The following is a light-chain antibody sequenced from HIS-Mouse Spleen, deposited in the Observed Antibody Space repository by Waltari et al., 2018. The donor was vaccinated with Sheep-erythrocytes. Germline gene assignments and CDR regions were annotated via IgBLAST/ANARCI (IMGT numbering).Light chain of an antibody. CDR3: GADHGSGSNFVYV. CDR1: SGYSNYK. Sequence: QPVLTQPPSASASRGASVTLTCTLSSGYSNYKVDWYQQRPGKGPRFVMRVGTGGIVGSKGDGIPDRFSVLGSGLNRYLTIKNIQEEDESDYHCGADHGSGSNFVYVFGTGTKVTVL. J-gene: IGLJ1*01. V-gene: IGLV9-49*01. CDR2: VGTGGIVG.